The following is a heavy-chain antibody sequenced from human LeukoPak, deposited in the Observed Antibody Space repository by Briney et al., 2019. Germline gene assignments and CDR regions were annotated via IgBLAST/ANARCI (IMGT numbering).Heavy chain of an antibody. Sequence: GESLKISCKGSGYSFTSYWISWVRQMPGKGLEWMGRIDPSDSYTNYSPFFQGHVTISADKSISTAYLQWSSLKASDTAMYYCARHQYYYGSGTPSLVYWGQGTLVTVSS. CDR1: GYSFTSYW. CDR2: IDPSDSYT. V-gene: IGHV5-10-1*01. D-gene: IGHD3-10*01. J-gene: IGHJ4*02. CDR3: ARHQYYYGSGTPSLVY.